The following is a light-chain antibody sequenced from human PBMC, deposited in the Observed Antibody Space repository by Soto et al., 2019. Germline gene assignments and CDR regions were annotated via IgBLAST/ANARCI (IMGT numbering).Light chain of an antibody. Sequence: DFVMTQSPLSLPVTLGQPVSISCRSNQSLVHSDGIAYFSWFQQRPGRSPRRLIYEVSNRDSGVPARFSGSGSGTDFALKIRRVEAEDVVVYYCEQGPSSPMTFGEGTRLEIK. J-gene: IGKJ5*01. CDR3: EQGPSSPMT. V-gene: IGKV2-30*02. CDR2: EVS. CDR1: QSLVHSDGIAY.